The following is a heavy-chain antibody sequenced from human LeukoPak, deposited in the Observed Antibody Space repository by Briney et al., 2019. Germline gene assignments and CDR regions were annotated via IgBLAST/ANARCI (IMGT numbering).Heavy chain of an antibody. Sequence: GGSLRLSCAASGFTFNNFAMSWVRQAPGKGLEWVSATSGSGDLTYYADSVKGRFTISRDNSKNTLYLEMDNLRAEDSAGYYCARAIHQWVIGGAGYWGQGTLVIVSS. CDR1: GFTFNNFA. J-gene: IGHJ4*02. D-gene: IGHD1-26*01. V-gene: IGHV3-23*01. CDR3: ARAIHQWVIGGAGY. CDR2: TSGSGDLT.